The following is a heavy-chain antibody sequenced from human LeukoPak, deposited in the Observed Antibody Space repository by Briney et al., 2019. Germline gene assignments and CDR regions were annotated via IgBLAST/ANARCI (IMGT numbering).Heavy chain of an antibody. D-gene: IGHD2-21*01. J-gene: IGHJ4*02. CDR2: ISHDGSNK. V-gene: IGHV3-30*03. Sequence: GTSLRLSCAASGFPFSDYGMYWVRQAPGKGLEWLAVISHDGSNKYYADSVKGRFTISRDNAKNSVYLQMDSLRAEDTAVYCCASFLFRWGQGTLVTVSS. CDR3: ASFLFR. CDR1: GFPFSDYG.